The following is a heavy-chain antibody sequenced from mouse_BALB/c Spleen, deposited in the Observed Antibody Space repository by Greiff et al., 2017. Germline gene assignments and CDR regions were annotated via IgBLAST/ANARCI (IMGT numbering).Heavy chain of an antibody. V-gene: IGHV1S81*02. J-gene: IGHJ2*01. Sequence: VQLQQPGAELVKPGASVKLSCKASGYTFTSYWMHWVKQRPGQGLEWIGEINPSNGRTNYNEKFKSKATLTVDKSSSTAYMQLSSLTSEDSAVYYCARSGTTATSWGQGTTLTVSS. CDR2: INPSNGRT. CDR3: ARSGTTATS. CDR1: GYTFTSYW. D-gene: IGHD1-2*01.